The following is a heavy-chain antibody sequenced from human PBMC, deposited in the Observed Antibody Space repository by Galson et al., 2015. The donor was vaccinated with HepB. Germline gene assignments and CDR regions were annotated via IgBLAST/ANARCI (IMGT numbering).Heavy chain of an antibody. J-gene: IGHJ4*02. V-gene: IGHV4-59*11. CDR2: IHYTGFI. CDR1: DGSISDHY. CDR3: ARAPGRRREFDY. Sequence: ETLSLTCSVSDGSISDHYWSWIRQPPGKGLEWIGYIHYTGFIRYNTSLESRLSISLDTSEKQISLNLTSVTAADTAVYYCARAPGRRREFDYWGQGTLVTVSS. D-gene: IGHD3-10*01.